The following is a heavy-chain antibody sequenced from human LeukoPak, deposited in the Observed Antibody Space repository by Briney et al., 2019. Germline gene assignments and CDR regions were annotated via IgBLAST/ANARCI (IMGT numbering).Heavy chain of an antibody. CDR1: GGSISSYY. Sequence: NPSETLSLICTVSGGSISSYYWSWIRQPPGKGLEWIGYIYYSGSTNYNPSLKSRVTISVDTSKNQFSLKLSSVTAVDTAVYYCARSYSSSWNWFDPWGQGTLVTVSS. CDR3: ARSYSSSWNWFDP. J-gene: IGHJ5*02. D-gene: IGHD6-13*01. V-gene: IGHV4-59*01. CDR2: IYYSGST.